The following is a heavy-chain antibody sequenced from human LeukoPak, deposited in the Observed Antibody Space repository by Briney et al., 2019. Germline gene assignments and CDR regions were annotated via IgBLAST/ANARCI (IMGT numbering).Heavy chain of an antibody. Sequence: PSETLSLTCTVSGGSIDSGDYYWTWIRQPPGRGLEWIGYIYYSGSTYYNPSLKSRVTISVDTSKNQFSLNLSSVTAADTAVYYCAKTYYYDSSGYYLDYWGQGTLVTVSS. CDR2: IYYSGST. J-gene: IGHJ4*02. CDR1: GGSIDSGDYY. V-gene: IGHV4-30-4*08. CDR3: AKTYYYDSSGYYLDY. D-gene: IGHD3-22*01.